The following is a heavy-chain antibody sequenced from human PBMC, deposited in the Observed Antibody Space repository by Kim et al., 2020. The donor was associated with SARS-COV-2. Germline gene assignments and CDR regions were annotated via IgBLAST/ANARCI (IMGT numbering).Heavy chain of an antibody. V-gene: IGHV3-15*01. CDR2: IKSKTDGGTT. J-gene: IGHJ4*02. CDR1: GFTFSNAW. Sequence: GGSLRLSCAASGFTFSNAWMSWVRQAPGKGLEWVGRIKSKTDGGTTDYAAPVKGRFTISRDDSKNTLYLQMNSLKTEDTAVYYCTSLDFELLPDYWGQGTLVTVSS. CDR3: TSLDFELLPDY. D-gene: IGHD1-26*01.